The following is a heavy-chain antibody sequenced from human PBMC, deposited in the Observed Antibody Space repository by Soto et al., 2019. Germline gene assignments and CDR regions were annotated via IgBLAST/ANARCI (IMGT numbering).Heavy chain of an antibody. D-gene: IGHD6-19*01. V-gene: IGHV4-4*07. CDR2: IYSSGST. Sequence: QVRLQESGPGLVKPSETLSLTCTVSGGSISSYYWSWIRQPAGEGLDWMGRIYSSGSTNYNPSLQSAVSMSVATSKNQFSLRLSSVTAADTAVYYCARVNRNSTGWPNWFDPWGQGTLVTVSS. CDR1: GGSISSYY. CDR3: ARVNRNSTGWPNWFDP. J-gene: IGHJ5*02.